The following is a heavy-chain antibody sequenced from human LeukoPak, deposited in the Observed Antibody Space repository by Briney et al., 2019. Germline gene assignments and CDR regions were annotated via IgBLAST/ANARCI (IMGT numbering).Heavy chain of an antibody. D-gene: IGHD5-18*01. Sequence: KFQGRVTITRDTSARTAYMELSSLRSEDTAVYYCARGIQLKGGYYFGYWGQGTLVTVSS. J-gene: IGHJ4*02. V-gene: IGHV1-3*01. CDR3: ARGIQLKGGYYFGY.